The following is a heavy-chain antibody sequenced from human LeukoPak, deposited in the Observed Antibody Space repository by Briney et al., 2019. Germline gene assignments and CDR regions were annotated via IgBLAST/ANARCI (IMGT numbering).Heavy chain of an antibody. D-gene: IGHD3-22*01. CDR3: AKDYDSSGWAAFDI. V-gene: IGHV3-30*18. Sequence: GGSLRLSCAASGFTFNSFGMHWVRQAPGKGLEWVAVISYDGSNKYFADSVKDRFTISRDNSKNTLYLQMNSLRAEDTAVYYCAKDYDSSGWAAFDIWGQGTMVTVSS. CDR1: GFTFNSFG. CDR2: ISYDGSNK. J-gene: IGHJ3*02.